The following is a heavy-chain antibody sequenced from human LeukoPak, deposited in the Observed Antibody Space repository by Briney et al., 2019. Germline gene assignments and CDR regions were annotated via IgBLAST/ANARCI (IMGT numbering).Heavy chain of an antibody. J-gene: IGHJ3*02. CDR3: ARERDIVVVPADSDAFDI. CDR2: IYTSGST. V-gene: IGHV4-4*07. CDR1: GGSISSYY. Sequence: PSETLSLTCTVSGGSISSYYWSWIRQPAGKGLEWIGGIYTSGSTNYNPSLKSRVTMSVDTSKNQFSLKLSSVTAADTAVYYCARERDIVVVPADSDAFDIWGQGTMVTVSS. D-gene: IGHD2-2*01.